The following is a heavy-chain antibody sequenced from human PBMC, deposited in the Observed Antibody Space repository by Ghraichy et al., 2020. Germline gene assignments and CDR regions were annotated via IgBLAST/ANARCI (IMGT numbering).Heavy chain of an antibody. D-gene: IGHD2-15*01. CDR2: ISSSSYI. CDR3: AREINCSGGSCYGTNFDY. Sequence: GGSLRLSCAASGFTFSSYSMNWVRQAPGKGLEWVSSISSSSYIYYADSVKGRFTISRDNAKNSLYLQMNSLRAEDTAVYYCAREINCSGGSCYGTNFDYWGQGTLVTVSS. J-gene: IGHJ4*02. V-gene: IGHV3-21*01. CDR1: GFTFSSYS.